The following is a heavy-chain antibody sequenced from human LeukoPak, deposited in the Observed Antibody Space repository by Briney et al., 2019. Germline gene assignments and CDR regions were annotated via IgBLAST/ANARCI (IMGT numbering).Heavy chain of an antibody. CDR1: GGTFSSYA. Sequence: SVKVSCKASGGTFSSYAISWVRQAPGQGLEWMGGIIPIFGTVNYAQKFQGRVTITADESTSTAYMELSSLRSEDTAVYYCATQGSDGVGYWGQGTLVTVSS. D-gene: IGHD1-26*01. CDR3: ATQGSDGVGY. CDR2: IIPIFGTV. J-gene: IGHJ4*02. V-gene: IGHV1-69*13.